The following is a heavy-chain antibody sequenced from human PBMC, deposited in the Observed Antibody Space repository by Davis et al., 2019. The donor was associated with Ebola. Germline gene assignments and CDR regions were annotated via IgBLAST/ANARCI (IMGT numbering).Heavy chain of an antibody. J-gene: IGHJ4*02. Sequence: GESLKISCAASGFTFSSYAIHWVRQAPGKGLEWVAVISYDGSNKYYADSVKGRFTISRDNSKNTLYLQMNSLRAEDTAVYYCARGLGYSSGWYADYWGQGTLVTVSS. CDR2: ISYDGSNK. D-gene: IGHD6-19*01. CDR1: GFTFSSYA. V-gene: IGHV3-30-3*01. CDR3: ARGLGYSSGWYADY.